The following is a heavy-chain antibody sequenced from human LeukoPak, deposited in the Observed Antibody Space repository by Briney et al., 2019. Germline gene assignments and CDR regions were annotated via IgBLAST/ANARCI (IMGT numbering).Heavy chain of an antibody. D-gene: IGHD6-13*01. Sequence: PSETLSLTCTVSGGSINNGGYYWSWIRQHPGKGLEWIGYIYYSGSTNYNPSLKSRVTISVDTSKNQFSLKLSSVTAADTAVYYCARGYSSSWANPWGQGTLVTVSS. CDR2: IYYSGST. V-gene: IGHV4-61*08. J-gene: IGHJ5*02. CDR1: GGSINNGGYY. CDR3: ARGYSSSWANP.